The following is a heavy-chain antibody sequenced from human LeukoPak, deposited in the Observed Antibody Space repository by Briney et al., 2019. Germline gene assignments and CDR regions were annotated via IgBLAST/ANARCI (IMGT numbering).Heavy chain of an antibody. J-gene: IGHJ4*02. Sequence: GGSLRLSCAASGFSFSSYAMSWVRQAPGKGLEWVSGINGRGESTVYADSVKGRFTISRDNSKNTLYLQMNSLRVEDTAVYYCAKESSPPIGWGQGTLVTVSS. CDR1: GFSFSSYA. D-gene: IGHD6-6*01. V-gene: IGHV3-23*01. CDR2: INGRGEST. CDR3: AKESSPPIG.